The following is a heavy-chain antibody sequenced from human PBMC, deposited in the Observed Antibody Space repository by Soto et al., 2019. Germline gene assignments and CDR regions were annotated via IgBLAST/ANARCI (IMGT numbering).Heavy chain of an antibody. CDR2: ISSPSTI. Sequence: EVQLVESGGGLVQPGGSLRLSCTASGFAFGSYSMNWVRQAPGKGLEWISYISSPSTISYADSVKGRFTISRDNAENSLYIQMNRLRDEDTAVCYCVRDHKWAFDSWGQGTLVTVSS. J-gene: IGHJ4*02. CDR1: GFAFGSYS. V-gene: IGHV3-48*02. D-gene: IGHD1-26*01. CDR3: VRDHKWAFDS.